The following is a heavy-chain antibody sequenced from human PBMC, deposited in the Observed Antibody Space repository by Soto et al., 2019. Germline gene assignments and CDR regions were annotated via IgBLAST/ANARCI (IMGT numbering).Heavy chain of an antibody. CDR3: VRWVFRPFDP. CDR1: GVTGEDYG. J-gene: IGHJ5*02. V-gene: IGHV3-20*04. CDR2: INWNGGST. Sequence: GSLRLSCAASGVTGEDYGMSWVRQAPGKGLEWVSGINWNGGSTGYADSVKGRFTISRDNAKNSLYLQMNSLKDEDTALYYCVRWVFRPFDPWGQGTLVT.